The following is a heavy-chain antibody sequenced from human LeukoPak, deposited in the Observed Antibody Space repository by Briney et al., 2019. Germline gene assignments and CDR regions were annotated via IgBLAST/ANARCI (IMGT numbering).Heavy chain of an antibody. J-gene: IGHJ5*02. D-gene: IGHD2-2*01. CDR2: ISSSGSTI. V-gene: IGHV3-11*01. Sequence: PGGSLRLSCTASGFTFSDYYMSWIRQAPGKGLEWVSYISSSGSTIYYADSVKGRFTISRDNAKNSLYLQMNSLRAEDTAVYYCASSEVVPDWFDPWGQGTPVTVSS. CDR3: ASSEVVPDWFDP. CDR1: GFTFSDYY.